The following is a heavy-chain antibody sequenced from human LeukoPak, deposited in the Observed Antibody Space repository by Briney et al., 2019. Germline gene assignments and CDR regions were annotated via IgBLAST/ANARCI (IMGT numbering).Heavy chain of an antibody. CDR2: MYFSGST. Sequence: SETLSLTCTVSGGSISSGGLYWSWIRQHPGKGLEWIGYMYFSGSTKYNPSLKTRVTISSDTSKNQFSLNLSSVTPADTAVYYCAAEQVSASSFDYWGQGTTVTVSS. J-gene: IGHJ4*02. CDR1: GGSISSGGLY. CDR3: AAEQVSASSFDY. V-gene: IGHV4-31*03. D-gene: IGHD2-8*01.